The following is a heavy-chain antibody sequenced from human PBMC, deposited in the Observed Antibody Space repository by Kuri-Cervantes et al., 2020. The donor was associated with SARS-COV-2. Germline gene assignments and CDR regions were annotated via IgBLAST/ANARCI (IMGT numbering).Heavy chain of an antibody. V-gene: IGHV5-51*01. J-gene: IGHJ6*03. CDR3: ARGGGPSLRYCYYYMDV. Sequence: KDTCKGSGYSFTSYWISWVRQVPGKGLEWMGIIYPGDSDTRYSPSFQGQVTIPADKSISTAYLQWSSLHASDTAMYYCARGGGPSLRYCYYYMDVWGKGTTVTVSS. D-gene: IGHD2-15*01. CDR2: IYPGDSDT. CDR1: GYSFTSYW.